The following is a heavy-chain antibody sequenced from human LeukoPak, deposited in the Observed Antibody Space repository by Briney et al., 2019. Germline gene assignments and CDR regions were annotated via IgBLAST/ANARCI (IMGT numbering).Heavy chain of an antibody. CDR1: GFTFSSYS. CDR3: SKDPNGDYVGAFDM. J-gene: IGHJ3*02. V-gene: IGHV3-23*01. D-gene: IGHD4-17*01. CDR2: IAGSGGFT. Sequence: GGSLRLSCAASGFTFSSYSMNWVRQAPGKGLEWVASIAGSGGFTYYADSVKGRFSVSRDNSQNTVFLHMNSLRADDTALYYCSKDPNGDYVGAFDMWGLGTMVTVSS.